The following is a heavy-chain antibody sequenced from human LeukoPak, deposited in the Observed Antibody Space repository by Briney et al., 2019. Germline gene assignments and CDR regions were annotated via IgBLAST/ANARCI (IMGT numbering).Heavy chain of an antibody. V-gene: IGHV3-33*06. J-gene: IGHJ4*02. CDR2: IWYDGSTK. D-gene: IGHD5-18*01. Sequence: GRSLRLSCATSGFTFSAYAMHWVRQAPGKGLEWVAVIWYDGSTKYYTDSVKGRFTISRDNSKNTQYLQMDSLRAEDTAVYYCAKDRLRGYTYGYPDYWGQGTLATVSS. CDR1: GFTFSAYA. CDR3: AKDRLRGYTYGYPDY.